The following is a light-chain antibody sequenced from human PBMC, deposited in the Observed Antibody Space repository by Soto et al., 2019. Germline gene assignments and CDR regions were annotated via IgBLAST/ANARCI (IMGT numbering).Light chain of an antibody. CDR3: QQANSFPIT. CDR2: DTS. Sequence: ETVMTRSPSTLSVCPGERATLSCRASQSVSSNLAWYQQIPGQAPTLLIYDTSTRATGIPARYSGSGSGTDSTLTISSLQPEDFATYYCQQANSFPITFGQGTRLEIK. J-gene: IGKJ5*01. CDR1: QSVSSN. V-gene: IGKV3-15*01.